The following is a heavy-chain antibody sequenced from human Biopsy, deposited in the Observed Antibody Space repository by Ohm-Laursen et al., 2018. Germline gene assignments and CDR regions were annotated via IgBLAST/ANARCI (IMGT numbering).Heavy chain of an antibody. CDR1: GGSLSSYS. J-gene: IGHJ5*02. V-gene: IGHV4-4*07. D-gene: IGHD1-14*01. Sequence: SDTLSLTCTVSGGSLSSYSWGWIRQPAGKGLEWIGQIYTSGITNYNPSLKSRVTMSVDTSKNKFSLRVSSVTAADTAVYYCARDRDRRGWFDPWGQGTLATVSS. CDR3: ARDRDRRGWFDP. CDR2: IYTSGIT.